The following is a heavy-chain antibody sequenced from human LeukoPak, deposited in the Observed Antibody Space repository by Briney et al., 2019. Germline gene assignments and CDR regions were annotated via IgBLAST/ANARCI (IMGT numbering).Heavy chain of an antibody. CDR3: ARSGAIFHWFDP. CDR1: GYTFTGYY. CDR2: INPNSGGT. Sequence: ASVKVSCKASGYTFTGYYMHWVRQAPGQGLGWMGWINPNSGGTNYAQKFQGRVTMTRDTSISTAYMELSRLRSDDTAVYYCARSGAIFHWFDPWGQGTLVTVSS. D-gene: IGHD2-2*01. J-gene: IGHJ5*02. V-gene: IGHV1-2*02.